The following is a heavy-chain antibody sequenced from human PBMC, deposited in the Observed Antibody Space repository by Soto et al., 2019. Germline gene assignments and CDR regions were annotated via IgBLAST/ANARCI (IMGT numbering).Heavy chain of an antibody. CDR3: ARQYSSGWTSYYYYGMDV. Sequence: GESLKISCKGSGYSFTGYWIGWVRQMPGKGLEWMGIIYPGDSDTRYSPSFQGQVTISADKSISTAYLQWSSLKASDTAMYYCARQYSSGWTSYYYYGMDVWGQGTTVTVSS. V-gene: IGHV5-51*01. CDR2: IYPGDSDT. CDR1: GYSFTGYW. D-gene: IGHD6-19*01. J-gene: IGHJ6*02.